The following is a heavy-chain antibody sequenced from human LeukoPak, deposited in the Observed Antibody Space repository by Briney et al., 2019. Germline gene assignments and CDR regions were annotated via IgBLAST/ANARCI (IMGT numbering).Heavy chain of an antibody. CDR1: GFTFSSYG. D-gene: IGHD3-22*01. Sequence: PGGSLRLSCAASGFTFSSYGMHWVRQAPGKGLEWVSAISGSGGSTYYADSVKGRFTISRDNSKNTLYLQMNSLRAEDTAVYYCAKVALYYYDSSGPLGDYWGQGTLVTVSS. CDR2: ISGSGGST. CDR3: AKVALYYYDSSGPLGDY. V-gene: IGHV3-23*01. J-gene: IGHJ4*02.